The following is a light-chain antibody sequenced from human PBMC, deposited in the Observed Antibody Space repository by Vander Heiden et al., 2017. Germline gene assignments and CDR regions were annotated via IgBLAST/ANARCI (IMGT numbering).Light chain of an antibody. J-gene: IGLJ3*02. V-gene: IGLV1-51*02. CDR2: ENT. CDR3: GTWDTSRNGWV. CDR1: NSNIANLY. Sequence: QSVLTQPPSVSAAPGQAVTISCSVSNSNIANLYVCWYQHRPGTAPNLLIYENTKRPSGIPARFSGSKSGTSATLGITGLQTGDEADYYCGTWDTSRNGWVFGGGTKLTVL.